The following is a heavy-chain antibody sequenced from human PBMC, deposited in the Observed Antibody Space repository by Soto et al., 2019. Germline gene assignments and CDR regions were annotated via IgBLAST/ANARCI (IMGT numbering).Heavy chain of an antibody. J-gene: IGHJ5*02. CDR1: GGTFGSYA. Sequence: GASVKVSCKASGGTFGSYAISWVRQAPGQGLEWMGGIIPIFGTANYAQKFQGRVTITADESTSTAYMELSSLRSEDTAVYYCAREWPTGVNWFDPWGQGTLVTVSS. CDR3: AREWPTGVNWFDP. D-gene: IGHD4-17*01. CDR2: IIPIFGTA. V-gene: IGHV1-69*13.